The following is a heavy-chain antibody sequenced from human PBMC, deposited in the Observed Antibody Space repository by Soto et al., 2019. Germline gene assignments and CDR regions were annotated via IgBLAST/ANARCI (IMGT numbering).Heavy chain of an antibody. D-gene: IGHD6-19*01. Sequence: PGGSLRLSCAASGFTFSSYAMSWVRQAPGKGLEWVSAISGSGGSTYYADSVKGRFTISRDNYKNTLYLQMNSLRAEDTAVYYCXKAGSGWQYNWFDPWGQGTLVTVSS. CDR2: ISGSGGST. J-gene: IGHJ5*02. CDR1: GFTFSSYA. V-gene: IGHV3-23*01. CDR3: XKAGSGWQYNWFDP.